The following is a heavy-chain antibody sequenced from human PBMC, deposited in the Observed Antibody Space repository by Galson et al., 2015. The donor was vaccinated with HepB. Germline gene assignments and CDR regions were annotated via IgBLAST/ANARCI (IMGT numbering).Heavy chain of an antibody. V-gene: IGHV4-59*12. CDR1: GGSISSYY. J-gene: IGHJ5*02. CDR2: IYYSGST. CDR3: ARDPGSGSLNWFDP. Sequence: SQTLSLTCPVSGGSISSYYWSWIRQPPGKGLEWIGYIYYSGSTNYNPSLKSRVTISVDTSKNQFSLKLSSVTAADTAVYYCARDPGSGSLNWFDPWGQGTLVTVSS. D-gene: IGHD3-10*01.